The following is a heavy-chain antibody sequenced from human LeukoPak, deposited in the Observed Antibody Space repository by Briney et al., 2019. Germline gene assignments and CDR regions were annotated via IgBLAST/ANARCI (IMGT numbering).Heavy chain of an antibody. CDR3: AKEGQWLVPADAFDI. CDR2: ISSSGSTI. D-gene: IGHD6-19*01. V-gene: IGHV3-11*01. J-gene: IGHJ3*02. CDR1: GFTFSDYY. Sequence: GGSLRLSCAASGFTFSDYYMSWIRQAPGKGLEWVSYISSSGSTIYYADSVKGRFTISRDNSKNTLYLQMNSLRAEDTAVYYCAKEGQWLVPADAFDIWGQGTMVTVSS.